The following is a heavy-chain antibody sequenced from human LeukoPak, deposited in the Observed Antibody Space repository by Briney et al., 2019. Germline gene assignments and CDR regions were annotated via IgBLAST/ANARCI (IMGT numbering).Heavy chain of an antibody. CDR2: IYYRGST. V-gene: IGHV4-59*01. D-gene: IGHD5-18*01. Sequence: SETLSLTCTVSGGSISSYYWSWVRQPPGKGLEWIGYIYYRGSTNYNPSLKSRVTISVDTSKNQFSLILSSVTAADTAVYHCARVRSGYSYGPFDYWGQGTLVTVSS. J-gene: IGHJ4*02. CDR1: GGSISSYY. CDR3: ARVRSGYSYGPFDY.